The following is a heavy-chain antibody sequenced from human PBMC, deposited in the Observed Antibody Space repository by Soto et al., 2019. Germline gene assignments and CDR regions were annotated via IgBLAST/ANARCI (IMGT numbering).Heavy chain of an antibody. CDR3: VICGSTYDFGDAFDI. Sequence: GESLKISCKGSGYSFTSYWIGWVRQMPGKGLEWMGIIYPGDSDTRYSPSFQGQVTISADKSISTAYLQWSSLKASDTAMYYCVICGSTYDFGDAFDIWGQGTTDTVS. J-gene: IGHJ3*02. CDR2: IYPGDSDT. D-gene: IGHD3-3*01. CDR1: GYSFTSYW. V-gene: IGHV5-51*01.